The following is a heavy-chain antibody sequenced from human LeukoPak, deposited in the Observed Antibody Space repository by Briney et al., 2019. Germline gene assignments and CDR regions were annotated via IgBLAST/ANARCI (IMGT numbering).Heavy chain of an antibody. CDR2: VWNDDKTK. Sequence: GGSLRLSCAASGFIFSTHDMHWVRQAPGEGLEWVAFVWNDDKTKYYADSVKGRFTISRDNSKNTLYVQMNSLRAEDTAVYYCARSVTVVYGVDVWGQGTTVTV. CDR3: ARSVTVVYGVDV. V-gene: IGHV3-33*01. J-gene: IGHJ6*02. CDR1: GFIFSTHD.